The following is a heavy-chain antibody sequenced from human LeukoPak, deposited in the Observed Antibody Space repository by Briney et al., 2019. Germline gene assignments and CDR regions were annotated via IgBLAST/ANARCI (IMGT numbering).Heavy chain of an antibody. Sequence: GGSLRLSCAASGFILGGYWMSWVRQAPGKGLEWVASIKEGGSEKYYVDSVKGRFTISRDSAKNSLYLQVSSLRAEDTAVYYCARDSGRRSDYLGQGTLVTISS. CDR1: GFILGGYW. V-gene: IGHV3-7*05. J-gene: IGHJ4*02. CDR3: ARDSGRRSDY. D-gene: IGHD2-15*01. CDR2: IKEGGSEK.